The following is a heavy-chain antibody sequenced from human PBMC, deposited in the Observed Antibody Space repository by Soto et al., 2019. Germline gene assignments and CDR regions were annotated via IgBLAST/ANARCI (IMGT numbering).Heavy chain of an antibody. CDR2: INHSGGT. D-gene: IGHD3-22*01. Sequence: PSETLSLTCAVYGESFSRYYWTWIRQTPGKGLEWIGEINHSGGTDYSPSLKGRVSISPDTPKRQISLNLSSVTAADSGVYYCAGRNGYYSGFDYWGQGTPVTVSS. J-gene: IGHJ4*02. CDR1: GESFSRYY. CDR3: AGRNGYYSGFDY. V-gene: IGHV4-34*01.